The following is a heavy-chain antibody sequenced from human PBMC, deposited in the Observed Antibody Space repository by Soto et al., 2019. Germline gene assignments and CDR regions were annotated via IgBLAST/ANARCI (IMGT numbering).Heavy chain of an antibody. D-gene: IGHD3-9*01. Sequence: ASVKVSCKASGYTFTSYDINWVRQATGQGLEWMGWMNPNSGNTGYAQKFQGRVTMTRNTSISTAYMELSSLRSEDTAVYYCARTSMILTGYTSHNWFDPWGQGTLVTVSS. V-gene: IGHV1-8*01. J-gene: IGHJ5*02. CDR2: MNPNSGNT. CDR3: ARTSMILTGYTSHNWFDP. CDR1: GYTFTSYD.